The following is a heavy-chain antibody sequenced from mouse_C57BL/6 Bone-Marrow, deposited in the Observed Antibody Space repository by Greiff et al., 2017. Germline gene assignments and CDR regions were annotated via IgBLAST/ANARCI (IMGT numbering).Heavy chain of an antibody. V-gene: IGHV5-4*03. D-gene: IGHD2-4*01. CDR1: GFTFSSYA. J-gene: IGHJ3*01. CDR3: ARAIYYDYDWFAY. Sequence: EVKLLESGGGLVKPGGSLKLSCAASGFTFSSYAMSWVRQTPEKRLEWVATISDGGSYTYYPDNVKGGFNISRDNAKNNLYLQMSHLKSEDTAMYYCARAIYYDYDWFAYWGQGTLVTVSA. CDR2: ISDGGSYT.